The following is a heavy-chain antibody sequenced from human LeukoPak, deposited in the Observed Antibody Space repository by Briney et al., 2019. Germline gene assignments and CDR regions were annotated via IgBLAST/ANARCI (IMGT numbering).Heavy chain of an antibody. CDR1: GFTFVNYA. CDR3: ARDEKKIVGATDY. J-gene: IGHJ4*02. CDR2: ISDSGGST. V-gene: IGHV3-23*01. Sequence: PGGSLRLSCAASGFTFVNYAMSWVRQAPGKGLEWVSAISDSGGSTYYADSVKGRFTISRDNAKNSLYLQMNSLRAEDTALYYCARDEKKIVGATDYWGQGTLVTVSS. D-gene: IGHD1-26*01.